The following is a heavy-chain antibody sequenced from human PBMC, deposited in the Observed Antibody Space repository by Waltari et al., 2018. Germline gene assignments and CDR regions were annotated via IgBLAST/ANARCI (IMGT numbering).Heavy chain of an antibody. V-gene: IGHV3-13*01. Sequence: EVQLVESGGDLVQPGGSLSLSCAASGITFSNYDMHWVRQGTGEGLEWVSAIGRGGDTYYSDSVRGRFTISRENAKNSLYLQMNTLRDGDTAVYFCATEVKDDISRGWAFDIWGQGTMVTVSS. CDR3: ATEVKDDISRGWAFDI. CDR1: GITFSNYD. D-gene: IGHD6-19*01. J-gene: IGHJ3*02. CDR2: IGRGGDT.